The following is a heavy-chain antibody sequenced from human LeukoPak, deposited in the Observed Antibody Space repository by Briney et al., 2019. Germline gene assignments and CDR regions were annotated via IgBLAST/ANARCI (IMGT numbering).Heavy chain of an antibody. D-gene: IGHD3-3*01. CDR1: GGSISSYY. CDR2: IYYSGST. V-gene: IGHV4-39*01. J-gene: IGHJ3*02. CDR3: ARHPTIFGVVHPNDAFDI. Sequence: SETLSLTCTVSGGSISSYYWGWIRQPPGKGLEWIGSIYYSGSTYYNPSLKSRVTISVDTSKNQFSLKLSSVTAADTAVYYCARHPTIFGVVHPNDAFDIWGQGTMVTVSS.